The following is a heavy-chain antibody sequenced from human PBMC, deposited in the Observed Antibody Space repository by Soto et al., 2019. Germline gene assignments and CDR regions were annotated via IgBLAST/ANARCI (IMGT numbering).Heavy chain of an antibody. CDR1: GYTLTELS. CDR2: FDPEDGET. V-gene: IGHV1-24*01. J-gene: IGHJ3*02. D-gene: IGHD3-16*01. Sequence: GSSVKVSCKVSGYTLTELSMHWVRQAPGKGLEWMGGFDPEDGETIYAQKFQGRVTMTEDTSTDTAYMELSSLRSEDTAVYYCATELGRLRLANDAFDIWGQGTMVTVSS. CDR3: ATELGRLRLANDAFDI.